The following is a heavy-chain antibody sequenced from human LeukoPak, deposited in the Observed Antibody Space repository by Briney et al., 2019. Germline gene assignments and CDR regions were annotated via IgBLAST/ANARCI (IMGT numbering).Heavy chain of an antibody. J-gene: IGHJ4*02. CDR1: GGSISSYY. CDR2: IYYSGST. V-gene: IGHV4-59*01. CDR3: ARVMVAAPYGLGYFDY. Sequence: SETLSLTCTVSGGSISSYYWSWIRQPPGKGQEWIGYIYYSGSTNYNPSLKSRVTISVETSKNQFSLKLSSVTAADTAVYYCARVMVAAPYGLGYFDYWGQGTLVTVSS. D-gene: IGHD2-15*01.